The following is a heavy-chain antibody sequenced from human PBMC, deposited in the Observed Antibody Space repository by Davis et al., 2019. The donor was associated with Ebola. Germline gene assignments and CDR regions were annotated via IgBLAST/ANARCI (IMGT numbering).Heavy chain of an antibody. Sequence: ASVKVSCKASGYTFTSYGISWVRQAPGQGLEWMGWISAYNGNTNYAQKLQGRVTMTTDTSTSTAYMELRSLRSEDTAMYYCARAPTWSQINYYCFDYWGQGTLVTVSS. CDR3: ARAPTWSQINYYCFDY. CDR2: ISAYNGNT. D-gene: IGHD3-10*01. J-gene: IGHJ4*02. CDR1: GYTFTSYG. V-gene: IGHV1-18*01.